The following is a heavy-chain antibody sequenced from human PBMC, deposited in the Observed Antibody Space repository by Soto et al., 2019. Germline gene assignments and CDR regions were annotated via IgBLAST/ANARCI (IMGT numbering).Heavy chain of an antibody. Sequence: QVQLVESGGGVVQPGRSLRLSCAASGFTFSSYAMHWVRQAPGKGLEWVAVISYDGSNKYYADSVKGRFTISRDNSKNTLYLQMNSLRAEDTAVYYCASRVAAAGRDYYGMAVWGQGTTVTVSS. CDR2: ISYDGSNK. CDR1: GFTFSSYA. J-gene: IGHJ6*02. CDR3: ASRVAAAGRDYYGMAV. D-gene: IGHD6-13*01. V-gene: IGHV3-30-3*01.